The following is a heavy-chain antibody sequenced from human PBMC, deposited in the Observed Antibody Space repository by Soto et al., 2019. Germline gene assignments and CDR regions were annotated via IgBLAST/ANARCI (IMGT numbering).Heavy chain of an antibody. CDR1: GGTFSSYA. CDR2: IIPIFGTA. J-gene: IGHJ6*02. Sequence: QVQLVQSGAEVKKPGSSVKVSCKASGGTFSSYAISWVRQAPGQGLEWMGGIIPIFGTANYAQKFQGRVTITADESTSTAYMELSSLRSEDTAVYYCARLSEARQGGTGYYYYGMDVWGQGTTVTVSS. V-gene: IGHV1-69*12. CDR3: ARLSEARQGGTGYYYYGMDV. D-gene: IGHD6-6*01.